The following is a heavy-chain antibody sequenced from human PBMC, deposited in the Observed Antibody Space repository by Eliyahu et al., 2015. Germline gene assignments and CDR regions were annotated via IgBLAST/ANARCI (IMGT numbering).Heavy chain of an antibody. CDR2: IYGAGGI. CDR1: GFTVSSNY. J-gene: IGHJ4*02. V-gene: IGHV3-53*01. Sequence: EVQLVESGGGLIQPGGSLRLSCAASGFTVSSNYMSWVRQAPGKGLEWVSVIYGAGGINYADSVKGRFTISRDNSQNTLYLQMNSLRAEDTAVYYCARGRSGSYYGFDYWGQGTLVTVSS. CDR3: ARGRSGSYYGFDY. D-gene: IGHD1-26*01.